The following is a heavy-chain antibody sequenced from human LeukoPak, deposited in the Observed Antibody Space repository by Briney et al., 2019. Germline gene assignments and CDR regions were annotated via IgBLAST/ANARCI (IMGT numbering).Heavy chain of an antibody. J-gene: IGHJ4*02. V-gene: IGHV3-23*01. Sequence: GGSLRLSCVASGFTFSSYVMTWVRQAPGKGLEWVSAISSSGGGTYYADSVKGRFTISRDNSKNTLYLQMNNLRAEDTAVYYCAKIGSGTREFDYWGQGSLVTVSS. CDR2: ISSSGGGT. CDR1: GFTFSSYV. CDR3: AKIGSGTREFDY. D-gene: IGHD1-1*01.